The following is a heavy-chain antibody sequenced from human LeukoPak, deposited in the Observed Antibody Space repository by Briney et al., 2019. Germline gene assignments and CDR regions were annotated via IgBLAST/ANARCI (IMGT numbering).Heavy chain of an antibody. CDR2: IKQDGSEI. V-gene: IGHV3-7*01. CDR3: VREAAATLFDY. Sequence: GGSLRLSCAASGFTLSSYWMSWVRQAPGKGLEWVANIKQDGSEIYYVDSVRGRFTISRDNAKNSLYLQMNSLRAEDTAVYYCVREAAATLFDYWGQGTLVTVSS. J-gene: IGHJ4*02. D-gene: IGHD1-26*01. CDR1: GFTLSSYW.